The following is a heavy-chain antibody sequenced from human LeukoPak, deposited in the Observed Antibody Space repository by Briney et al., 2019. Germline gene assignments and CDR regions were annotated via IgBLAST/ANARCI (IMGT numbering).Heavy chain of an antibody. CDR1: VFPFSNYA. CDR2: IIGTSDKT. Sequence: PGGSLRLSCAASVFPFSNYAMLCLRQAPRKGRKWVTDIIGTSDKTFYADSVSGRFTIYRDNSKITLYLQVNSLRAEDTAIYYCSKGRTVTGTLALDYWGQGTLVTVSS. J-gene: IGHJ4*02. CDR3: SKGRTVTGTLALDY. D-gene: IGHD6-19*01. V-gene: IGHV3-23*01.